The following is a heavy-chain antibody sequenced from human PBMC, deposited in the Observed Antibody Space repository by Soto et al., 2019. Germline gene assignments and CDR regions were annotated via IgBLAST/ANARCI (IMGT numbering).Heavy chain of an antibody. V-gene: IGHV3-74*01. J-gene: IGHJ6*02. Sequence: GGSLRLSCAASGFTFSSYWMHWVRQAPGKGLVWVSRINSDGSSTSYADSVKGRFTISRDNAKNTLYLQMNSLRAEDTAVYYCARGPAQLWLLAPLQSMDVWGQGTTVTVSS. CDR3: ARGPAQLWLLAPLQSMDV. CDR2: INSDGSST. CDR1: GFTFSSYW. D-gene: IGHD5-18*01.